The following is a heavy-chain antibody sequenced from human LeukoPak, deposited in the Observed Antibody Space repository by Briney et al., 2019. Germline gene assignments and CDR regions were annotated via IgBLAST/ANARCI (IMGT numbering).Heavy chain of an antibody. Sequence: ASVKVSCKASGYTFTGYYMHWVRQAPGQGLEWMGWINPNSGGTNYAQKFQGRVTMTRDTSISTACMELSRLRSDDTAVYYCAREGMTTVTSLFDYWGQGTLVTVSS. J-gene: IGHJ4*02. D-gene: IGHD4-17*01. CDR3: AREGMTTVTSLFDY. CDR1: GYTFTGYY. CDR2: INPNSGGT. V-gene: IGHV1-2*02.